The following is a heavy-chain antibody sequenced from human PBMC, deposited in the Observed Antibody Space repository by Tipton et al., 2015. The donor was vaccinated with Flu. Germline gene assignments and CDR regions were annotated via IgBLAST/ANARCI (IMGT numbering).Heavy chain of an antibody. J-gene: IGHJ4*02. CDR1: GYSFTSYW. Sequence: VQLVQSGAEVKKPGESLKISCKGSGYSFTSYWIGWVRQMPGKGLEWMGIIYPGDSDTRYSPSFQGQVTISADKSISTAYLQWSSLKASDTAMYYCATGGLRYGFWATVSRYYFDYWGQGTLVTVSS. CDR2: IYPGDSDT. D-gene: IGHD3-3*01. CDR3: ATGGLRYGFWATVSRYYFDY. V-gene: IGHV5-51*03.